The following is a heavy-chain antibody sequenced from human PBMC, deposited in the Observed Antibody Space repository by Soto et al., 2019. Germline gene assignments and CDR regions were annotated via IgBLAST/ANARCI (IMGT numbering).Heavy chain of an antibody. Sequence: GASVKVSCKASGYTFTSYGISWVRQAPGQGLEWMGWISAYNGNTNYAQKLQGRVTMTTDTSTSTAYMELRSLRSGDTAVYYCARGTSLGYSYGYAEYFQHWGQGTLVTVSS. CDR1: GYTFTSYG. D-gene: IGHD5-18*01. J-gene: IGHJ1*01. V-gene: IGHV1-18*01. CDR2: ISAYNGNT. CDR3: ARGTSLGYSYGYAEYFQH.